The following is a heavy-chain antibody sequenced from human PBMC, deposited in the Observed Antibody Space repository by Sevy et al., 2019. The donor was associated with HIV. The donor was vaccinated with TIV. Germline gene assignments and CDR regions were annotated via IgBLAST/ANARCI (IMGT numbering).Heavy chain of an antibody. D-gene: IGHD3-22*01. Sequence: ASVKVSCKASGYTFTSYGISWVRQAPGQGLEWMGWISAYNGNTNYAQKLQGRVTMTTDTSTRTAYMELRSLRSDDTAVYYCARDSESYYYDSSGYYRTYPAAFDIWGQGTMVTVSS. CDR1: GYTFTSYG. CDR3: ARDSESYYYDSSGYYRTYPAAFDI. J-gene: IGHJ3*02. CDR2: ISAYNGNT. V-gene: IGHV1-18*01.